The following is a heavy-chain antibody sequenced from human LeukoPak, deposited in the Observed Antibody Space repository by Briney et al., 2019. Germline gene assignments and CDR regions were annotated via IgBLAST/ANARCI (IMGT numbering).Heavy chain of an antibody. CDR3: AKGKNTGSYLSHVDY. J-gene: IGHJ4*02. D-gene: IGHD3-10*01. Sequence: GGSLRLSCAASGFTFDDYTMHWVRQAPGKGLEWVSLITWDGGSTYYADSVKGRFTISRDNSKNSLYLQMNSLRTEDTALYYCAKGKNTGSYLSHVDYRGQGTLVTVSS. CDR1: GFTFDDYT. V-gene: IGHV3-43*01. CDR2: ITWDGGST.